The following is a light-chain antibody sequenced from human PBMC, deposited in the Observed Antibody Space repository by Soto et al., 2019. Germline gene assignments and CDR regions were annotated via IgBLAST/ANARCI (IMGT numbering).Light chain of an antibody. CDR3: QPYGSSPPDT. V-gene: IGKV3-20*01. CDR2: GTS. J-gene: IGKJ2*01. CDR1: QSVSGTY. Sequence: EIVLTQSPGTLSLSLGERATLSCRASQSVSGTYSAWYQQKPGQAPRLLIYGTSNRAAGIPDRFSGSGSGTDFSLTISRLEPEDFAVYYCQPYGSSPPDTFGQGTKLEIK.